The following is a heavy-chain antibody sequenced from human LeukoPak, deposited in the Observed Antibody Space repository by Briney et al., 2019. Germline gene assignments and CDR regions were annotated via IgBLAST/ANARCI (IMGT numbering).Heavy chain of an antibody. D-gene: IGHD5-18*01. V-gene: IGHV3-30*04. Sequence: GGSLRLSCAASGFTFSSYAMHWVRQAPGKGLEWVAVISYDGSNKYYADSVKGRFTISRDNSKNTLYLQMNSLRAEDPAVYYCAGTEDTAMVRNYCYYGMDVWGQGTTVTVSS. CDR1: GFTFSSYA. CDR3: AGTEDTAMVRNYCYYGMDV. J-gene: IGHJ6*02. CDR2: ISYDGSNK.